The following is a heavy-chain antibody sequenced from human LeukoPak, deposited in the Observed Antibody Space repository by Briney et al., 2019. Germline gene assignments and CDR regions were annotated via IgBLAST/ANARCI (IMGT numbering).Heavy chain of an antibody. J-gene: IGHJ4*02. CDR3: ASRSSGSYYSGDY. Sequence: SVRVSCKASGGTFSSYAISWVRQAPGQGLEWMGRIIPILGIANYAQKFQGRVTITADKSTSTAYMELSSLRSEDTAVYYCASRSSGSYYSGDYWGQGTLVTVSS. CDR1: GGTFSSYA. D-gene: IGHD1-26*01. CDR2: IIPILGIA. V-gene: IGHV1-69*04.